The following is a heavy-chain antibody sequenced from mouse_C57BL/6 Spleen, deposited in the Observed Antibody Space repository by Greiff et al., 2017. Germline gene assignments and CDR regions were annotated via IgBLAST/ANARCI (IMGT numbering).Heavy chain of an antibody. D-gene: IGHD2-3*01. CDR2: IYPGDGDT. V-gene: IGHV1-80*01. CDR3: ARPDGYYYFDY. J-gene: IGHJ2*01. Sequence: QVQLKQSGAELVKPGASVKISCKASGYAFSSYWMNWVKQRPGKGLEWIGQIYPGDGDTTYNGKFKGKATLTADKSSSTAYMQLSSLTSEDSAVYFCARPDGYYYFDYWGQGTTLTVSS. CDR1: GYAFSSYW.